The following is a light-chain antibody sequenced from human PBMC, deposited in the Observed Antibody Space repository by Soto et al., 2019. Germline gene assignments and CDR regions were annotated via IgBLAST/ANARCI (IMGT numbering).Light chain of an antibody. CDR2: GNS. V-gene: IGLV1-40*01. J-gene: IGLJ1*01. CDR3: QSYDSSLSGSRVV. Sequence: QSVLTQPPSVSGAPGQRVTISCTGSSSNIGAGYDVHWYQQLPGTAPKLLIYGNSNRPSGVPDRFSGSKSGTSASLAITGLQAEDEADYYCQSYDSSLSGSRVVFGTGTKLTVL. CDR1: SSNIGAGYD.